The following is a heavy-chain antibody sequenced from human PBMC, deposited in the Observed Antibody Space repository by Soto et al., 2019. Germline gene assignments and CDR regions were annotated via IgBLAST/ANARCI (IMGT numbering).Heavy chain of an antibody. V-gene: IGHV3-49*05. Sequence: EVQLVESGGGLVKPGRSLRLSCTASGFTFGDYAMSWFRQAPGKGLEWVGFIRSKAYGGTTHYAASVKGRFTISRDDSKXLAYLQMNSLKTEDTAVYYCSTNYYDSSGYDNWFDPWGQGTLVTVSS. D-gene: IGHD3-22*01. J-gene: IGHJ5*02. CDR2: IRSKAYGGTT. CDR3: STNYYDSSGYDNWFDP. CDR1: GFTFGDYA.